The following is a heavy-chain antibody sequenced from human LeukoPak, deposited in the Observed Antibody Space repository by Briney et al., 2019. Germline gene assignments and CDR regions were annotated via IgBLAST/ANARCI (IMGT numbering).Heavy chain of an antibody. CDR1: GFTFNSYA. D-gene: IGHD2-2*02. CDR2: ISGSGGST. CDR3: AKYIVVVPAAIKRGYFDY. V-gene: IGHV3-23*01. Sequence: GGSLRLSCAASGFTFNSYAMSWVRQAPGKGLEWVSAISGSGGSTYYADSVKGRFTISRDNSKNTLYLQMNSLRADDTAVYYCAKYIVVVPAAIKRGYFDYWGQGTLVTVSS. J-gene: IGHJ4*02.